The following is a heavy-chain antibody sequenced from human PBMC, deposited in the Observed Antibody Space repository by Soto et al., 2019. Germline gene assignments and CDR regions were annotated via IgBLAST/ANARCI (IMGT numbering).Heavy chain of an antibody. V-gene: IGHV5-51*01. J-gene: IGHJ6*02. CDR3: ARLGGSIHYGSGSPTQEQYYYYGMDV. CDR2: IYPGDSDT. CDR1: GYSFTSYW. D-gene: IGHD3-10*01. Sequence: PGESLKISCKGSGYSFTSYWIGWVRQMPGKGLEWMGIIYPGDSDTRYSPSFQGQVTISADKSISTAYLQWSSLKASDTAMYYCARLGGSIHYGSGSPTQEQYYYYGMDVWGQGTTVTVSS.